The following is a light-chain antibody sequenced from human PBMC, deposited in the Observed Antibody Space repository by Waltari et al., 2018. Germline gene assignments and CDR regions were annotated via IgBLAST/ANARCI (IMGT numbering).Light chain of an antibody. Sequence: DIQMTQSPSSMSASVGDRVSITCQASQDISIYLSWYQQKPGKAPKVLIYDASNLETGVPSRFTGSRSGTDFTFTISSLQPEDIATYYCQQYKDLPRTFGQGTKVEFK. V-gene: IGKV1-33*01. CDR2: DAS. CDR3: QQYKDLPRT. J-gene: IGKJ1*01. CDR1: QDISIY.